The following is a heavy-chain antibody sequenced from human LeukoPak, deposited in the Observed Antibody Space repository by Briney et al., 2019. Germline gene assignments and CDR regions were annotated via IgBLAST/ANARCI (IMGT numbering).Heavy chain of an antibody. V-gene: IGHV5-10-1*01. CDR1: PHTFTRYS. CDR2: IDPRDSYT. J-gene: IGHJ4*02. D-gene: IGHD1-7*01. CDR3: ARGGTGYYLDY. Sequence: GEARRISSQGPPHTFTRYSISCVRHMPGKGREWMGRIDPRDSYTKYSSSFEGPVTISVDKSISTAYLQWSRLKATETAKYYCARGGTGYYLDYWGQGTLVTVSS.